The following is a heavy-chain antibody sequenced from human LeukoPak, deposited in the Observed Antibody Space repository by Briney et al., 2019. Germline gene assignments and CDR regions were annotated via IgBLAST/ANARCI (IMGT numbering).Heavy chain of an antibody. Sequence: PSETLSLTCTVSGGSISSYYWSWIRQPPGKGLEWIGYIYYSGSTNYNPSLKSRVTISVDTSKNQFSLRLSSVTAADTAVYYCARGRYGGYDPPNYYFDYWGQGTLVTVSS. V-gene: IGHV4-59*01. CDR2: IYYSGST. D-gene: IGHD5-12*01. J-gene: IGHJ4*02. CDR1: GGSISSYY. CDR3: ARGRYGGYDPPNYYFDY.